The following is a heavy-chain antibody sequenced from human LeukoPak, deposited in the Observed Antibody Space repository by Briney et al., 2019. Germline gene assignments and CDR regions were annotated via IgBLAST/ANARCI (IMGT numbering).Heavy chain of an antibody. CDR1: GLTFSTYG. D-gene: IGHD4-17*01. J-gene: IGHJ4*02. Sequence: GGSLRLSCVALGLTFSTYGMSWVRQAPGKGLEWVSYISSSGSRRYYADSVKGRFTISRDNAKNSLYLQMNSLRAEDTAVYYCARDLDGDFNYWGQGTLVTVSS. V-gene: IGHV3-48*04. CDR3: ARDLDGDFNY. CDR2: ISSSGSRR.